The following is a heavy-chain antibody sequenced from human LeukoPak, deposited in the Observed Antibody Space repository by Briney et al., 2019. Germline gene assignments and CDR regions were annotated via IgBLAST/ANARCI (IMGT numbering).Heavy chain of an antibody. CDR1: GGTFSSYA. V-gene: IGHV1-69*05. Sequence: SVKVSCKASGGTFSSYAISWVRQAPGQGLEWMGGIIPIFGTANYAQKLQGRVTMTTDTSTSTAYMELRSLRSDDTAVYYCVIPDYEQALGWGQGTLVTVSS. J-gene: IGHJ4*02. CDR2: IIPIFGTA. D-gene: IGHD4-17*01. CDR3: VIPDYEQALG.